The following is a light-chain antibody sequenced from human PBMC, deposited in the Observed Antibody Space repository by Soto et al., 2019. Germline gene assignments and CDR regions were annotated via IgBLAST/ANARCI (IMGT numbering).Light chain of an antibody. J-gene: IGKJ2*01. CDR2: AAS. CDR3: QHYHNFPRT. Sequence: ISMTQSPPTLSVSPGGRVTLSCEASETISADLAWYHHRPGQAPRLLIYAASTRAPGVPARFSGSGSGTDFTLAIGNLQPEDFGLYYCQHYHNFPRTFGQGTKLEIK. V-gene: IGKV3-15*01. CDR1: ETISAD.